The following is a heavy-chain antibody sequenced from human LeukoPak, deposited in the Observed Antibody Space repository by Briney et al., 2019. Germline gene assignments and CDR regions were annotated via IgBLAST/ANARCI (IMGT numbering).Heavy chain of an antibody. D-gene: IGHD3-10*01. Sequence: GGSLRLSCAASGFTFSSYWMHWVRQAPGKGLEWVSGIIGNGGSTSYADSVKGRFTISRDNAKNTLYLQMNSLRAEDTAVYYCARDQNYYGSGSYAPYYYYGMDVWGKGTTVTVSS. CDR3: ARDQNYYGSGSYAPYYYYGMDV. V-gene: IGHV3-74*01. CDR2: IIGNGGST. CDR1: GFTFSSYW. J-gene: IGHJ6*04.